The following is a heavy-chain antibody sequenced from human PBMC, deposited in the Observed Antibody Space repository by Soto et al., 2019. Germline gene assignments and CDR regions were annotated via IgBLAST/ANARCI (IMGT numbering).Heavy chain of an antibody. Sequence: GGSLRLSCAASGFTFSSYWMSWVRQAPGKGLEWVANIKQDGSEKYYVDSVKGRFTISRDNAKNSLYLQMNSLRAEDTAVYYCARLQVRGVIVTLYYYYYMDVWGKGTSVT. CDR3: ARLQVRGVIVTLYYYYYMDV. CDR1: GFTFSSYW. CDR2: IKQDGSEK. J-gene: IGHJ6*03. D-gene: IGHD3-10*01. V-gene: IGHV3-7*01.